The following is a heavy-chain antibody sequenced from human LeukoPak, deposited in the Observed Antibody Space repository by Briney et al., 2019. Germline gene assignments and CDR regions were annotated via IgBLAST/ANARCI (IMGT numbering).Heavy chain of an antibody. D-gene: IGHD2-21*01. CDR1: GYTFTSYY. Sequence: ASVKVSCKASGYTFTSYYMHWVRQAPGQGLEWMGIINPSGGSTSYAQKFQGRVTMTRDTSIRTAYMELSRLRSDDTAVYYCARERQGIPSAFDIWGQGTMVTVSS. J-gene: IGHJ3*02. CDR3: ARERQGIPSAFDI. V-gene: IGHV1-46*01. CDR2: INPSGGST.